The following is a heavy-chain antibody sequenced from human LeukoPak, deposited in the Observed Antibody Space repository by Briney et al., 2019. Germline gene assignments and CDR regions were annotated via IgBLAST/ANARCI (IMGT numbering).Heavy chain of an antibody. CDR1: GDAISQYY. V-gene: IGHV4-34*01. D-gene: IGHD2-2*02. CDR2: INHYGSI. CDR3: ARGLYTYNVRYFDN. Sequence: SETLALTCTVPGDAISQYYWTWIRQPPGKGLEWIGEINHYGSINYNPSLKSRVTISVDTSKNQFSLRLSSVTAADTAVYYCARGLYTYNVRYFDNWGQGTLVTVSS. J-gene: IGHJ4*02.